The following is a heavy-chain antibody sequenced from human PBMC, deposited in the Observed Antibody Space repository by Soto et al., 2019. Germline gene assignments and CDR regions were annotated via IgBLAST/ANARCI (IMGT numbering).Heavy chain of an antibody. V-gene: IGHV3-30*18. Sequence: VGSLRLSCASSVYTFSSNGMHWVRQAPGKGLNWVAAISYDGRNTFYGDSVKGRFTISRDNSQNTVYLHMNSLSPEDTGIYYCAKENLQDAPIQYWGQGTVVNVSS. CDR3: AKENLQDAPIQY. CDR1: VYTFSSNG. J-gene: IGHJ4*02. CDR2: ISYDGRNT. D-gene: IGHD1-7*01.